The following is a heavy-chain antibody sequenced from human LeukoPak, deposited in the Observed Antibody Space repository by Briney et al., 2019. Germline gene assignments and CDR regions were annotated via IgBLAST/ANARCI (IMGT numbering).Heavy chain of an antibody. J-gene: IGHJ4*02. CDR2: ISGSGGST. V-gene: IGHV3-23*01. CDR3: AKPPGIAVASPFDY. Sequence: GGSLRLSCAASGFTFSSYAMSWVRQAPGKGLEWVSAISGSGGSTYYADSVKGRFTISRDNSKNTLYLQMNILRAEDTAVYYCAKPPGIAVASPFDYWGQGTLVTVSS. CDR1: GFTFSSYA. D-gene: IGHD6-19*01.